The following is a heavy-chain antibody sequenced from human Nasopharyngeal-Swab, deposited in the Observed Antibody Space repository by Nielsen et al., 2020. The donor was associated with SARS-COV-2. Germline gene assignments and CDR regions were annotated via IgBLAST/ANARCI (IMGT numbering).Heavy chain of an antibody. CDR1: GFTFSSYW. V-gene: IGHV3-7*01. CDR3: AEGFDP. J-gene: IGHJ5*02. Sequence: GESLKISCAASGFTFSSYWMTWVRQAPGKGLEWVANINQDGSEKYYVDSVKGRFTISRDNAKNSLYLQVNSLRAEDTAVYYCAEGFDPWGQGTLVTVSS. CDR2: INQDGSEK.